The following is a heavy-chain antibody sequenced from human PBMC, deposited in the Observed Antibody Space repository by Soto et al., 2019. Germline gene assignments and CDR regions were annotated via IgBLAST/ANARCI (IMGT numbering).Heavy chain of an antibody. D-gene: IGHD6-19*01. V-gene: IGHV1-24*01. CDR3: ASNTLIAVAGVFDI. CDR1: GYTLTELS. CDR2: FDPEDGET. J-gene: IGHJ3*02. Sequence: ASVKVSCKVSGYTLTELSMHWVRQAPGKGLEWMGGFDPEDGETLYAQKFQGRVTMTEDTSTDTAYMELSSLRSEDTAVYYCASNTLIAVAGVFDIWGQGTMVTVSS.